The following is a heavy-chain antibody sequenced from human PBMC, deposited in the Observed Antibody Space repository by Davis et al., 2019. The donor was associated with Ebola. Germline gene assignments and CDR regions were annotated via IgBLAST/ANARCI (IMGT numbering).Heavy chain of an antibody. CDR2: ISGSGQDT. CDR3: AKEIGATLGDYYYGMDV. V-gene: IGHV3-23*01. J-gene: IGHJ6*02. D-gene: IGHD1-26*01. CDR1: GFMFTSYA. Sequence: PGGSLRLSCETSGFMFTSYAMSWVRQAPGKGLEWVSGISGSGQDTYYADSVKGRFTMARDNSKNTVALQMSSLRAEDTAVYYCAKEIGATLGDYYYGMDVWGQGTTVTVSS.